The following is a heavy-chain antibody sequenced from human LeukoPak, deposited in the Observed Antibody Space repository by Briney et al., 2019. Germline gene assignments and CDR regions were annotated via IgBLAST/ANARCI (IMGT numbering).Heavy chain of an antibody. CDR3: AREMATIVNQFDY. V-gene: IGHV1-18*01. CDR2: ISPYNSNT. CDR1: GYTFTSYG. D-gene: IGHD5-24*01. Sequence: GASVKVSCKASGYTFTSYGISWVRQAPGPRLEWMGWISPYNSNTNYAQKLQGRVTMTTDTSTTTAYMELRSLRSDDTAVYYCAREMATIVNQFDYWGQGTLVTVSS. J-gene: IGHJ4*02.